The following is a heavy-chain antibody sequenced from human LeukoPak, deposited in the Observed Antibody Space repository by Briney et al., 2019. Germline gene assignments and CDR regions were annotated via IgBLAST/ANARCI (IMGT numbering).Heavy chain of an antibody. Sequence: GASVKVSCKASGYTFTSYYMHWVRQAPGQGLEWMGIINPSGGGTSYAQKFQGRVTMTRDTSTSTVYMELSSLRSEDTAVYYCARDMGLTYYDFWSGYNWFDPWGQGTLVTVSS. CDR2: INPSGGGT. CDR3: ARDMGLTYYDFWSGYNWFDP. V-gene: IGHV1-46*01. D-gene: IGHD3-3*01. CDR1: GYTFTSYY. J-gene: IGHJ5*02.